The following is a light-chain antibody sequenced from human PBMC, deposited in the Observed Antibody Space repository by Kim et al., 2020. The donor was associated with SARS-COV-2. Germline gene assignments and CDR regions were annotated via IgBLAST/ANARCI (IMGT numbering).Light chain of an antibody. CDR2: GAS. Sequence: VSPGERATLSCRASQSVGSNLAWYQQKPGQAPRLLIYGASTRATAIPARFSVSGSGTEFTLTISSLQSEDFAVYYCQQYNNWPLTFGGGTRVEIK. J-gene: IGKJ4*01. V-gene: IGKV3-15*01. CDR1: QSVGSN. CDR3: QQYNNWPLT.